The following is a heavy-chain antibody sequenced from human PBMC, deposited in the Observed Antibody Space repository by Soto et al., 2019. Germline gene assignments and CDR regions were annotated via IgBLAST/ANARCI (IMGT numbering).Heavy chain of an antibody. J-gene: IGHJ6*02. Sequence: TGGSLILSCAASGFTFSNAWMNWVRQAPGKGLEWVGRIKSKTDGGTTDYAAPVKGRFTISRDDSKNTLYLQMNSLKTEDTAVYYCTTDQYYYYGMDVWGQGTTVTVSS. V-gene: IGHV3-15*07. CDR3: TTDQYYYYGMDV. CDR2: IKSKTDGGTT. CDR1: GFTFSNAW.